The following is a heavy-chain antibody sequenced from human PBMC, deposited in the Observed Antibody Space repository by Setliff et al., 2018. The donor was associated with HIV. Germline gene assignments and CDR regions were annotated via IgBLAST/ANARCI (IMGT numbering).Heavy chain of an antibody. CDR2: IYHSGST. J-gene: IGHJ4*02. D-gene: IGHD6-6*01. Sequence: PSETLSLTCAVSGGSISSSNWWSWVRQPPGKGLEWIGEIYHSGSTNYNPSLKSRVTISLDRSKTQFSLKLSSVTAADTAVYYCARHDTEYSSYPIDYWGQGNLVTVSS. CDR1: GGSISSSNW. V-gene: IGHV4-4*02. CDR3: ARHDTEYSSYPIDY.